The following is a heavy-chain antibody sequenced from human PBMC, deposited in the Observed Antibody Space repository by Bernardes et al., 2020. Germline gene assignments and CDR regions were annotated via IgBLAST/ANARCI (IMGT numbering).Heavy chain of an antibody. V-gene: IGHV1-2*06. D-gene: IGHD1-26*01. Sequence: ASVKVSCKASGYTFTGYYMHWVRQAPGQGLEWMGRINPNSGGTNYAQKFQGRVTMTRDTSISTAYMELSRLRSDDTAVYYCARFSGELAIFDYWGQGTLVTVSS. CDR2: INPNSGGT. J-gene: IGHJ4*02. CDR1: GYTFTGYY. CDR3: ARFSGELAIFDY.